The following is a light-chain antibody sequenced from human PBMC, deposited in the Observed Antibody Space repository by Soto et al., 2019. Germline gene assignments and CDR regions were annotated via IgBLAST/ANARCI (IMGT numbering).Light chain of an antibody. CDR3: MQAVQIPGT. J-gene: IGKJ5*01. Sequence: DIVMTQSPLSLPVTPGEPASISCRSSQSLLHSNGYNYLDWYLQKPGQSPQLLIYLRSNRASGVPDRFSGSGSGTDFTLKISRVEAEDVGVYYCMQAVQIPGTFGQGTRLEIK. CDR2: LRS. CDR1: QSLLHSNGYNY. V-gene: IGKV2-28*01.